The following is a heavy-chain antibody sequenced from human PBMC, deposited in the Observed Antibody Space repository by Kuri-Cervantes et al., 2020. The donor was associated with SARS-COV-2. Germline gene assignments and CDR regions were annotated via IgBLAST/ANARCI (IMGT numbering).Heavy chain of an antibody. CDR1: GFTFDDYG. CDR3: ARVAGEGPIYYYYMDV. V-gene: IGHV3-20*04. D-gene: IGHD2-21*01. Sequence: GGSLRLSCAASGFTFDDYGMSWVRQAPGKGLEWVSGINWNGGSTGYADSVKGRFTISRDNAKNSLYLHMNSLRGDDTAVYYCARVAGEGPIYYYYMDVWGKGTTVTVSS. CDR2: INWNGGST. J-gene: IGHJ6*03.